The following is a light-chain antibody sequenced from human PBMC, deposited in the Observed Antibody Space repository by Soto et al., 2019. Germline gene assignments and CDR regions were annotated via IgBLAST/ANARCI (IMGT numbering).Light chain of an antibody. Sequence: EIVLTQSARTLSLSPGERATLSCRATHGVSDNYFAWCQQNPGQAPPPLNYGAANWSTGIQDRFSGSGSGTDFTLNISRMEPEGFELYYCQQYGSSGTFGQGTKVDIK. J-gene: IGKJ1*01. CDR2: GAA. CDR3: QQYGSSGT. V-gene: IGKV3-20*01. CDR1: HGVSDNY.